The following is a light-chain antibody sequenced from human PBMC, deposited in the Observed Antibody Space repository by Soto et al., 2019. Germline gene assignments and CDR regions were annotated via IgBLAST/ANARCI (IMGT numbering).Light chain of an antibody. V-gene: IGKV1-27*01. CDR2: AAS. Sequence: DIQMTQSPSSVSASVGDRVTITCRASQGINSWLVWYQQKPGKVPKLLIYAASTLQSGVPSRFSGSGSGTDFTLTISSLQPEDVATYYCQKYNSAPLTFGGGTKVEIK. J-gene: IGKJ4*01. CDR1: QGINSW. CDR3: QKYNSAPLT.